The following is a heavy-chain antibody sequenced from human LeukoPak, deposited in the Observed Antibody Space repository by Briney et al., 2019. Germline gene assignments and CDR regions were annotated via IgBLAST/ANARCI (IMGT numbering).Heavy chain of an antibody. CDR3: ARYYYDSSGYYIGFDY. Sequence: SETLSLTCTVSGGSISSYYWSWIRQPPGKGLEWIGYIYYSGSTNYNPSLKSRVTISVDTSKNQFSLKLSSVTAADTAVYYCARYYYDSSGYYIGFDYWGHGTLVTVSS. V-gene: IGHV4-59*01. CDR1: GGSISSYY. D-gene: IGHD3-22*01. CDR2: IYYSGST. J-gene: IGHJ4*01.